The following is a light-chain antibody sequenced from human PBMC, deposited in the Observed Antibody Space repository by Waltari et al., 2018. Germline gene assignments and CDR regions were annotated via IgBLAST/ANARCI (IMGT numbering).Light chain of an antibody. Sequence: QSALTQPASVSGSPGQSITISCTGTSSDVGGYNLFSWYQQHPGKAPKLIIYEGTKRPSGVSTRFSGSKSGNTASLAISGLQAEDEADYYCCSYAGSRTFVFGSGTKVTVL. V-gene: IGLV2-23*01. J-gene: IGLJ1*01. CDR2: EGT. CDR1: SSDVGGYNL. CDR3: CSYAGSRTFV.